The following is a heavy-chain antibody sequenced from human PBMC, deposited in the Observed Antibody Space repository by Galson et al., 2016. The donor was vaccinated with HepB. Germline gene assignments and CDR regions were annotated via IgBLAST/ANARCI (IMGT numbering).Heavy chain of an antibody. CDR2: ISYTGSS. Sequence: TLSLTCTVSGGSISSGGYHWSWIRQHPGKGLEWIGYISYTGSSSYNPSLKSRLSMSIDPTKNQFSLKLESVTAADTAMYFCSIEPADFGDDTDAFEIWGQGTVVIVSS. CDR3: SIEPADFGDDTDAFEI. D-gene: IGHD3-10*01. CDR1: GGSISSGGYH. J-gene: IGHJ3*02. V-gene: IGHV4-31*03.